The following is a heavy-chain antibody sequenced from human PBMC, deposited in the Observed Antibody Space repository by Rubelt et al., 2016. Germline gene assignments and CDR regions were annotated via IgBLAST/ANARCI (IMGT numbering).Heavy chain of an antibody. CDR3: ARSSGYDYVYDY. Sequence: QVQLQESGPGLVKPSETLSLTCTVSGYSISSGYYWTWIRQPPGKGLEWIGEINHGGSTNHNPSLKSRVTIAVDTSKNPISLKWRSVTAADTAIYYCARSSGYDYVYDYWGQGTLVTVSS. CDR2: INHGGST. D-gene: IGHD5-12*01. CDR1: GYSISSGYY. V-gene: IGHV4-38-2*02. J-gene: IGHJ4*02.